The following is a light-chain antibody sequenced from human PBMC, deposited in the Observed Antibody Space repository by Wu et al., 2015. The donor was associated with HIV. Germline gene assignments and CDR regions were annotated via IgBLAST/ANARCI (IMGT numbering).Light chain of an antibody. V-gene: IGKV3-15*01. CDR1: QSISSN. CDR2: GAS. Sequence: EIVMTQSPATLSVSPGKRATLSCRASQSISSNLAWYQQKPGQAPRLLIYGASTRATDIPDRFSGSGSGTEFTLTISNVQSEDFAVYYCQQYDNWPPWTFGQGTKVEIK. J-gene: IGKJ1*01. CDR3: QQYDNWPPWT.